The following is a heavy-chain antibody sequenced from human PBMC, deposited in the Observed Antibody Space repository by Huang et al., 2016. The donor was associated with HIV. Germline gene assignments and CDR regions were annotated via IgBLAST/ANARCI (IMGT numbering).Heavy chain of an antibody. V-gene: IGHV5-51*03. J-gene: IGHJ4*02. Sequence: EVQLVQSGAEVKESGESLKISCKGSGYTFTTYWIGWVRQMPGKGLGWMGIIYPDDSQTRYSPTFQGQVTISADKSLSTAYLQWSSLRASDTALYYCATGNYYEYFDYWGQGTLVTVSS. CDR2: IYPDDSQT. D-gene: IGHD3-22*01. CDR1: GYTFTTYW. CDR3: ATGNYYEYFDY.